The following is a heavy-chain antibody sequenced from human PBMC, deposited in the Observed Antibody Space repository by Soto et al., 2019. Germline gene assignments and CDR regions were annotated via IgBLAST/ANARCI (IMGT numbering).Heavy chain of an antibody. CDR3: ARKPAAGRTHYYYYGMDV. J-gene: IGHJ6*02. CDR2: IYYSGST. D-gene: IGHD6-13*01. CDR1: GGSISSGGYY. V-gene: IGHV4-31*03. Sequence: QVQLQESGPGLVKPSQTLSLTCTVSGGSISSGGYYWSWIRQHPGKGLEWIGYIYYSGSTYYNPSLKIRVTLSVDTSKHQFSLKLSSVTAADTAVYYWARKPAAGRTHYYYYGMDVWGQGTTVTVSS.